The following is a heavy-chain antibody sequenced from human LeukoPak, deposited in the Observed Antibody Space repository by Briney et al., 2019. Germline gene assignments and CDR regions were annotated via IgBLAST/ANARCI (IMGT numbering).Heavy chain of an antibody. CDR1: GGSISSGRYY. J-gene: IGHJ5*02. CDR2: IYTSGST. Sequence: PSQTLSLTCTVSGGSISSGRYYWSWIRQPAGKGLEWIGRIYTSGSTNYNPSLKSRVTISVDTSKNQFSLKLSSVTAADTAVSYCARVLDYYDSSGYYEWFDPWGQGTLVTVSS. V-gene: IGHV4-61*02. CDR3: ARVLDYYDSSGYYEWFDP. D-gene: IGHD3-22*01.